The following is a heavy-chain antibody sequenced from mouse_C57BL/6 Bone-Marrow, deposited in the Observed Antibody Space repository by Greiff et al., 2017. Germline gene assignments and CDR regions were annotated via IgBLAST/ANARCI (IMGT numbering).Heavy chain of an antibody. CDR2: IYPSDSET. CDR3: ARLYYNVDY. CDR1: GYTFTSYW. V-gene: IGHV1-52*01. J-gene: IGHJ2*01. Sequence: VQLQQPGAELVRPGSSVKLSCKASGYTFTSYWMHWVKQRPIQGLEWIGNIYPSDSETHYNQKFKDKATLTVDKSSSTAYMQLSSLTSEDSAVYYCARLYYNVDYWGQGTTLTVSS. D-gene: IGHD2-1*01.